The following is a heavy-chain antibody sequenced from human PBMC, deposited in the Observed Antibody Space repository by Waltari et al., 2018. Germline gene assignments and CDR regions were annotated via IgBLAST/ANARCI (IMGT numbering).Heavy chain of an antibody. V-gene: IGHV4-4*01. CDR1: GASLNRSAC. D-gene: IGHD1-20*01. Sequence: QVLLQAPGPGLVNLAGTLSLTRTLAGASLNRSACWTWGRQPPGKGRECIGEIPHNGDTGYDPSVRSRVTSSADKSRNQFSLKLNSVTAADTAVYFCARARYFGLLFAWFDPWGQGTLVTVSS. CDR3: ARARYFGLLFAWFDP. CDR2: IPHNGDT. J-gene: IGHJ5*02.